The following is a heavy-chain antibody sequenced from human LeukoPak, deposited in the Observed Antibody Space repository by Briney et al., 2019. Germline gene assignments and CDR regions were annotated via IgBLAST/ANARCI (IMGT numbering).Heavy chain of an antibody. D-gene: IGHD3-22*01. CDR2: LSDGDGRT. V-gene: IGHV3-23*01. CDR3: AKALGMGSSGYYYLDY. J-gene: IGHJ4*02. Sequence: GGSLRLSCAASGFTFSNYAMSWVRQAPGKGLEWVSILSDGDGRTYYADSVKGRFTISRDNSKNTLYLQMDSLRAEDTAVYYCAKALGMGSSGYYYLDYWGQGTLVTVSS. CDR1: GFTFSNYA.